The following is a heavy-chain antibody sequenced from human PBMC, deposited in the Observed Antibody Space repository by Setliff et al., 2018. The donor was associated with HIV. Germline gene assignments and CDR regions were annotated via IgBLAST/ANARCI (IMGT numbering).Heavy chain of an antibody. CDR2: LRYDETSE. CDR1: GFSFSSYG. CDR3: AKDWGKYYYLSGRHYNPLDH. J-gene: IGHJ4*02. D-gene: IGHD3-10*01. V-gene: IGHV3-30*02. Sequence: PGGSLRLSCAASGFSFSSYGMHWVRQAPGKGLEWVAFLRYDETSEDYADSVRGRFTISRDNSNNTLHLHMNSLKPEDTAVYYCAKDWGKYYYLSGRHYNPLDHWGQGTLVTVSS.